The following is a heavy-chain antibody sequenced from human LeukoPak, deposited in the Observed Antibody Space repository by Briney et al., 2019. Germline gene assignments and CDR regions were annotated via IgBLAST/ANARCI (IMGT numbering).Heavy chain of an antibody. J-gene: IGHJ3*02. D-gene: IGHD1-26*01. V-gene: IGHV3-13*01. Sequence: GGSLRLSCAASGFTFTTYWMSWVRQATGKGLEWVSAIGTAGDTYYPGSVKGRFTISRENAKNSLYLQMNSLRAGDTAVYYCARGGSYLSAFDIWGQGTMVTVSS. CDR1: GFTFTTYW. CDR3: ARGGSYLSAFDI. CDR2: IGTAGDT.